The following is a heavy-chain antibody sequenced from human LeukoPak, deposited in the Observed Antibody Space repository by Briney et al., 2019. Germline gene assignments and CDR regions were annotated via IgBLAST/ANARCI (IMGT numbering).Heavy chain of an antibody. V-gene: IGHV3-11*04. Sequence: GGSLRLSCAASGFTFSDYYMSWIRQAPGKGLEWASYISSSGSTIYYADSVKGRFTISRDNAKNSLYLQMNSLRAENTAVYYCATDPYCSGGSCYGGYYYYMDVWGKGTTVTVSS. CDR3: ATDPYCSGGSCYGGYYYYMDV. CDR1: GFTFSDYY. CDR2: ISSSGSTI. J-gene: IGHJ6*03. D-gene: IGHD2-15*01.